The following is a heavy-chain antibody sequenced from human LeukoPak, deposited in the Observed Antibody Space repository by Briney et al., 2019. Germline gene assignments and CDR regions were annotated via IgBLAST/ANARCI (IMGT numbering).Heavy chain of an antibody. J-gene: IGHJ6*03. Sequence: ASVKVSCKAPGGTFSSYAISWVRQGPGQGLEWMGGIIPIFGTANYAQKFQGRVTITTDESTSTAYMELRSLRSEDTAVYYCAGGIVASGYYYMDVWGKGTTVTVSS. CDR3: AGGIVASGYYYMDV. V-gene: IGHV1-69*05. CDR2: IIPIFGTA. D-gene: IGHD5-12*01. CDR1: GGTFSSYA.